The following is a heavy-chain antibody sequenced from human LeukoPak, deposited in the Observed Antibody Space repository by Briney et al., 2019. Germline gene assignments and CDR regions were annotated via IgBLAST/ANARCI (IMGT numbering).Heavy chain of an antibody. Sequence: GGSLRLSCAASGFSFISYWMSWVRQAPGKGLEWVANIKEDGSKKYYVDSVRGRFTISRDNARNSLYLQMNSLRAEDTAEYYCARPPWGGYYDSSGYYDYYFDYWGQGTLVTVSS. J-gene: IGHJ4*02. CDR1: GFSFISYW. D-gene: IGHD3-22*01. CDR2: IKEDGSKK. V-gene: IGHV3-7*01. CDR3: ARPPWGGYYDSSGYYDYYFDY.